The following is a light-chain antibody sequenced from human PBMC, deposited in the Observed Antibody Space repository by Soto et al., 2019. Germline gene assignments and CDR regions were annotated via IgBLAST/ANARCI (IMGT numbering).Light chain of an antibody. CDR1: SSDVGAYHS. V-gene: IGLV2-14*03. CDR3: SSFTDTGTVM. CDR2: DVS. Sequence: QSALTQPASVSGSPGQSFTIPCTGSSSDVGAYHSVSWYQQHPGKAPKLIIFDVSNRPSGVSNRFSGSKSGNTASLTISGLQAEDGADDYCSSFTDTGTVMFGGGTKLTVL. J-gene: IGLJ3*02.